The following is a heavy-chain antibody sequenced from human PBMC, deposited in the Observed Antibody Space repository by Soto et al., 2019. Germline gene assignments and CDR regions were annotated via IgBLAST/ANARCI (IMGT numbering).Heavy chain of an antibody. CDR1: GFTFSTYW. V-gene: IGHV3-7*03. D-gene: IGHD3-22*01. Sequence: GGSLRLSCAACGFTFSTYWMTWLRQAPGKGLEWVATIKQDGSEKFYADSVKGRFTVSRDTDTKSLYLQMNSLRAEDTAVYYCARAQRVGYHYEGHYFDYWGQGILVTVSS. J-gene: IGHJ4*02. CDR3: ARAQRVGYHYEGHYFDY. CDR2: IKQDGSEK.